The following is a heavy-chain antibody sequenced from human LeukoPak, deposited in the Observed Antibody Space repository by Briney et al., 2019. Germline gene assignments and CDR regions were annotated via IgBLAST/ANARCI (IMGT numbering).Heavy chain of an antibody. CDR1: GFTFSSYG. Sequence: GRSLRLSCAASGFTFSSYGMHWVRQAPGKGLEWVAGIWYGGSNKYYADSVKGRFTISRDNSKNTLYLQMNSLRAEDTALYYCAQDRGYMSSSWFLDYWGQGTLVTVSS. CDR2: IWYGGSNK. J-gene: IGHJ4*02. V-gene: IGHV3-30*18. CDR3: AQDRGYMSSSWFLDY. D-gene: IGHD6-13*01.